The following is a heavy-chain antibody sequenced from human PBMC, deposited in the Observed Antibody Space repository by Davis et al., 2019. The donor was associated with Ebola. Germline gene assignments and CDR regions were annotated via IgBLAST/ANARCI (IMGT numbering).Heavy chain of an antibody. J-gene: IGHJ5*02. CDR2: INPNSGGT. V-gene: IGHV1-2*04. CDR1: GYTFVAYY. CDR3: ARQEYNWFDP. Sequence: ASVKVSCKASGYTFVAYYMHWVRQAPGQGLEWMGWINPNSGGTNYAQKFQGWVTMTRDTSISTAYMELSRLRSDDTAVYYCARQEYNWFDPWGQGTLVTVSS. D-gene: IGHD3-10*01.